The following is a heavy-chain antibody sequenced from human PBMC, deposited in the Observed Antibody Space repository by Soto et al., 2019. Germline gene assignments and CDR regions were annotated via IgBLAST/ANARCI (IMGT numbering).Heavy chain of an antibody. CDR2: ISYDGSNK. CDR3: ARDSYYYDSSGPLMDV. D-gene: IGHD3-22*01. Sequence: GGSLSLSCAASGFTFSSYGMHWVRHAPGKGLEWVAVISYDGSNKYYADSVKGRFTISRDNSKNTLYLQMNSLRAEDTAVYYCARDSYYYDSSGPLMDVWGQGTTVTVSS. J-gene: IGHJ6*02. V-gene: IGHV3-30*03. CDR1: GFTFSSYG.